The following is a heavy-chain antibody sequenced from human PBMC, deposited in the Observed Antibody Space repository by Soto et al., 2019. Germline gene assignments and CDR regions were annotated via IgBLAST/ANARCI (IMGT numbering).Heavy chain of an antibody. CDR1: GYSFTSYW. CDR2: IYPGDSDT. CDR3: ARRFPYYYGSGSSYYFDX. V-gene: IGHV5-51*01. D-gene: IGHD3-10*01. Sequence: GESLKISCKGSGYSFTSYWIGWVRQMPGKGLEWMGIIYPGDSDTRYRPSFQGQVTISAHKSISTAYLQWSSLKASDTAMYYCARRFPYYYGSGSSYYFDXWGQGTLVTVSX. J-gene: IGHJ4*02.